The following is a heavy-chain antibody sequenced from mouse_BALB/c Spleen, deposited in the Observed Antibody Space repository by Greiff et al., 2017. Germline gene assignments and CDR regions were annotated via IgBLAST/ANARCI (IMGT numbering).Heavy chain of an antibody. CDR1: GYTFTSYY. D-gene: IGHD2-4*01. J-gene: IGHJ3*01. CDR2: INPSNGGT. CDR3: TRQEVYYDYDESSWFAY. Sequence: QVQLQQSGAELVKPGASVKLSCKASGYTFTSYYMYWVKQRPGQGLEWIGEINPSNGGTNFNEKFKSKATLTVDKSSSTAYMQLSSLTSEDSAVYYCTRQEVYYDYDESSWFAYWGQGTLVTVSA. V-gene: IGHV1S81*02.